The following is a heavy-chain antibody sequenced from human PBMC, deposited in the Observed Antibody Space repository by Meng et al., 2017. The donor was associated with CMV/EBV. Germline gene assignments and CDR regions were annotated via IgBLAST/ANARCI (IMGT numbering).Heavy chain of an antibody. CDR3: ARDRRIAARPVYFDY. J-gene: IGHJ4*02. CDR1: GFTFSSYW. Sequence: SGFTFSSYWMSWVRQAPGKGLEWVDNIKQDGSEKYYVDSVKGRFTISRDNAKNSLYLQMNSLRAEDTAVYYCARDRRIAARPVYFDYWGQGTLVTVSS. D-gene: IGHD6-6*01. V-gene: IGHV3-7*01. CDR2: IKQDGSEK.